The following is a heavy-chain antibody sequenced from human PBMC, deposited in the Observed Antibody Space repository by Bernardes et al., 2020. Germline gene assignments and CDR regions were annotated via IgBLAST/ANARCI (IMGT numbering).Heavy chain of an antibody. CDR1: GGSISSYY. V-gene: IGHV4-59*08. J-gene: IGHJ5*02. D-gene: IGHD6-6*01. Sequence: SETLSLTCTVSGGSISSYYWSWIRQPPGKGLEWIGYIYYSGSTNYNPSLKSRVTISVDTSKNQFSLKLSSVTAADTAVYYCARHKNIAALSWFDPWGQGTLVTVSS. CDR3: ARHKNIAALSWFDP. CDR2: IYYSGST.